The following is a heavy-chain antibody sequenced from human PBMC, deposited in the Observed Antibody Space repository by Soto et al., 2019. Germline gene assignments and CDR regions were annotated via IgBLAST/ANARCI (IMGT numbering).Heavy chain of an antibody. CDR2: IGAYNGNT. CDR1: GYTFTSYG. Sequence: GASVKVSCKASGYTFTSYGISWVRQAPGQGLEWMGWIGAYNGNTNYAQKLQGRVTMTTDTSTSTAYMELRSLRSDDTAVYYCARDMLTYYDFWSGYPSVVWFDPWGQGTLVTVSS. D-gene: IGHD3-3*01. V-gene: IGHV1-18*01. CDR3: ARDMLTYYDFWSGYPSVVWFDP. J-gene: IGHJ5*02.